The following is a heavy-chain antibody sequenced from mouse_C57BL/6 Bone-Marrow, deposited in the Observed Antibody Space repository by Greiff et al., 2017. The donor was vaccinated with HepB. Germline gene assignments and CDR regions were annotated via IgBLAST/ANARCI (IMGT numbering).Heavy chain of an antibody. D-gene: IGHD1-1*01. Sequence: EVMLVESGGGLVKPGGSLKLSCAASGFTFSSYAMSWVRQTPEKRLEWVATISDGGSYTYYPDNVKGRFTISRDNAKNNLYLQMSHLKSEDTAMYYCAREDGSTLFDYWGQGTTLTVSS. J-gene: IGHJ2*01. CDR3: AREDGSTLFDY. CDR1: GFTFSSYA. CDR2: ISDGGSYT. V-gene: IGHV5-4*01.